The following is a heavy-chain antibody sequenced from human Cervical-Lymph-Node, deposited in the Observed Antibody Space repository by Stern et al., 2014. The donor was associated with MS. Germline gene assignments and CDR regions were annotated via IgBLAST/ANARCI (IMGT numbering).Heavy chain of an antibody. CDR3: ARQRYFDY. Sequence: VQLGQSGPEVKRPGESLKISCQASGYTFTYYWIGWVRQMPGKGLEWLAIIFPGGSDIKHSPSFQGKVTIAADKSSSTAYLQWNNLKPSDTAIYYCARQRYFDYWGQGTLVTVSS. J-gene: IGHJ4*02. V-gene: IGHV5-51*01. CDR1: GYTFTYYW. CDR2: IFPGGSDI.